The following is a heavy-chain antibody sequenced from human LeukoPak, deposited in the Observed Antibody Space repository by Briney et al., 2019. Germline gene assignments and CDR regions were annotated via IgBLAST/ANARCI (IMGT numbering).Heavy chain of an antibody. CDR1: GYTFTGYY. Sequence: GASVKVSCKASGYTFTGYYMHWVRQAPGQGLEWMGWINPNSGGTNYAQKFQGRVTMNRDTSISTAYMELSRLRSDDTAVYYCARDVDCSSTSCYTRFDPWGQGTLVTVSS. CDR3: ARDVDCSSTSCYTRFDP. D-gene: IGHD2-2*02. V-gene: IGHV1-2*02. CDR2: INPNSGGT. J-gene: IGHJ5*02.